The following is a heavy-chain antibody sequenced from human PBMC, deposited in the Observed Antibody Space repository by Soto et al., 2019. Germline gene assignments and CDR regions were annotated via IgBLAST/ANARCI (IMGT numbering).Heavy chain of an antibody. Sequence: EIQLVESGGGLVQPGGSLRLSCAASGFTVSNLFMTWVRQAPGKGLEWVSVISSDGSTYYADSVKGRFTIARDNTKNTLYHEMNSMRGVDTAVYYCASDTLGGAYGFRHGGQGTLVTVSS. D-gene: IGHD3-3*01. CDR3: ASDTLGGAYGFRH. V-gene: IGHV3-66*01. J-gene: IGHJ4*02. CDR1: GFTVSNLF. CDR2: ISSDGST.